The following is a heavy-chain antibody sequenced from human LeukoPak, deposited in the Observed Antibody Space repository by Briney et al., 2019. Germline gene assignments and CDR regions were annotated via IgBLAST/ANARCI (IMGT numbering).Heavy chain of an antibody. V-gene: IGHV1-46*01. D-gene: IGHD1-26*01. CDR1: GYTFTSYY. J-gene: IGHJ4*02. Sequence: ASVKVSCKASGYTFTSYYMHWVRQAPGQGLEWMGIINPSGGSTTYAQKFQGRVTMTRDTSTSTVYMELSSLRSEDTAVYYCARAQNSGSYGSYFDYWGQGTLVTVSS. CDR3: ARAQNSGSYGSYFDY. CDR2: INPSGGST.